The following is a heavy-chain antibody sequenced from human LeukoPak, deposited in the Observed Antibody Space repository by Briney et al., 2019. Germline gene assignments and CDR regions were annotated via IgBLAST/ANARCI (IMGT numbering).Heavy chain of an antibody. V-gene: IGHV4-34*01. CDR3: ARGGGDYALNY. D-gene: IGHD4-17*01. CDR1: GGSFSGYY. J-gene: IGHJ4*02. CDR2: INHSGST. Sequence: SETLSLTCALYGGSFSGYYWSWIRQPPGKGLEWIGEINHSGSTNYNPSLKSRVTISVDTSKNQFSLKLSSVTAADTAVYYCARGGGDYALNYWGQGILVTVSS.